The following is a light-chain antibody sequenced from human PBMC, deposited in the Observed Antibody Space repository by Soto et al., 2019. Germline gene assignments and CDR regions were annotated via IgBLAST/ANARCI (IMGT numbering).Light chain of an antibody. V-gene: IGKV1-39*01. CDR2: TES. Sequence: DIQMTQSPSSLSASVGDRVTITCRASQSISIYLNWYQQKPGKAPKVLIYTESSLQSGVPSRFSGIGSGTDFTLSISSLQPEDFATYYCQQTYSGPLTFGGGTKVEIK. CDR3: QQTYSGPLT. J-gene: IGKJ4*01. CDR1: QSISIY.